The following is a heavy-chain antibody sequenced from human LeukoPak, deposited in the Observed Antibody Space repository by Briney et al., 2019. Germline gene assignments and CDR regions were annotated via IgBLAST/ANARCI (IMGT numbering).Heavy chain of an antibody. CDR3: ARIDSIFAFDI. D-gene: IGHD3-3*02. Sequence: SETLSLTCTVPGGSLSSYNWSWIRQPPGKGLEWIGYIYYSGRTNYNPPIQCRVTIPVDTSKNQCSLKLSSVTAADTAVYYWARIDSIFAFDIWGQGTMVTVSS. CDR1: GGSLSSYN. CDR2: IYYSGRT. J-gene: IGHJ3*02. V-gene: IGHV4-59*01.